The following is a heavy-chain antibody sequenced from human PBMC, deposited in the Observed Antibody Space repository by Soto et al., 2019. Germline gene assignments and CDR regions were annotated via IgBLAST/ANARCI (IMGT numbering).Heavy chain of an antibody. CDR2: ISYDGKNK. J-gene: IGHJ4*02. CDR1: EFTFRSYG. D-gene: IGHD3-10*01. V-gene: IGHV3-30*18. Sequence: PGGSLRLSCAASEFTFRSYGMHWVRQAPGKGLKWVAFISYDGKNKNFEDSVKGRFTVSRDNSKNTLYLQMNRLRIEDTAVYYCVKYQVVEGHYYGPSEFFFWGLGTLVTVSS. CDR3: VKYQVVEGHYYGPSEFFF.